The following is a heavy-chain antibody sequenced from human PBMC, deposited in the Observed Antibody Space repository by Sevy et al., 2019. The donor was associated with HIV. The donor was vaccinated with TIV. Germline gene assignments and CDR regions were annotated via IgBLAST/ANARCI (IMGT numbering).Heavy chain of an antibody. CDR1: GFTFRTYN. V-gene: IGHV3-48*01. J-gene: IGHJ6*02. CDR3: GRGGHLYYGMDV. CDR2: ISPSSSTI. Sequence: GGSLRLSCAASGFTFRTYNMNWVRQAPGKGLEWLSYISPSSSTIHYADSVKGRFTISRDNPKSSLYLQKNSLRAGDTAVYYCGRGGHLYYGMDVWGQGTTVTVSS. D-gene: IGHD3-16*01.